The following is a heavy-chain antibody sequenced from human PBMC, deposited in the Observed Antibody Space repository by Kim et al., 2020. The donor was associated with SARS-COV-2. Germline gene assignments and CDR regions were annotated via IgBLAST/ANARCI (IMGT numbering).Heavy chain of an antibody. CDR2: INPSGGST. D-gene: IGHD2-15*01. CDR3: ARGPDIVVVVAATEESWFDP. Sequence: ASVKVSCKASGYTFTSYYMHWVRQAPGQGLEWMGIINPSGGSTSYAQKFQGRVTMTRDTSTSTVYMELSSLRSEDTAVYYCARGPDIVVVVAATEESWFDPWGQGTLVTVSS. CDR1: GYTFTSYY. J-gene: IGHJ5*02. V-gene: IGHV1-46*01.